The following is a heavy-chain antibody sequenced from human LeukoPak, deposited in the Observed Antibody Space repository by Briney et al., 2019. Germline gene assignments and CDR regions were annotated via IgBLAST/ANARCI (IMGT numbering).Heavy chain of an antibody. D-gene: IGHD3-3*01. Sequence: TSETLSLTCTVSGGSISSYYWTWIRQPAGKGLEWIGHIKTSGTTNYNPSLKSRVTMSVDTSKNQFSLKLSSVTAADTAVYYCARKLAVLRFLEWPADYYYYMDVWGKGTTVTVSS. J-gene: IGHJ6*03. CDR1: GGSISSYY. V-gene: IGHV4-4*07. CDR2: IKTSGTT. CDR3: ARKLAVLRFLEWPADYYYYMDV.